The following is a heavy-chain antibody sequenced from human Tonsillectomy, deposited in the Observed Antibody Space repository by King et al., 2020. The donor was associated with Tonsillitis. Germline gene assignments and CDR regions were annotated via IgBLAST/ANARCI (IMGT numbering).Heavy chain of an antibody. V-gene: IGHV3-30*18. CDR3: AKDYSDDSWWYFDL. CDR1: GFSFRNYG. Sequence: VQLVQSGGGVVQPGRSLRLSCAASGFSFRNYGMHWVRPAPGQGLDWGGVIAHDEREKYHSDSVKGRFTIPRDNSKNTLYLQMDSLRAEDTAVYYCAKDYSDDSWWYFDLWGRGTLVTVSS. CDR2: IAHDEREK. D-gene: IGHD3-3*01. J-gene: IGHJ2*01.